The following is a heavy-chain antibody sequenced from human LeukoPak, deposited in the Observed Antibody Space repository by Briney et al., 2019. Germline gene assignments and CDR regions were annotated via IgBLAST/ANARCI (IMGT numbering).Heavy chain of an antibody. CDR1: GFTFSRYT. Sequence: GGSLRLSCAASGFTFSRYTMNWVRQAPGKGLEWVSSISSSSSYIYYADSVKGRFTISRDNAKNSLYLQMNSLRAEDTAVYYCAAPYGSVDDAFDIWGQGTMVTVSS. D-gene: IGHD3-10*01. J-gene: IGHJ3*02. CDR2: ISSSSSYI. V-gene: IGHV3-21*01. CDR3: AAPYGSVDDAFDI.